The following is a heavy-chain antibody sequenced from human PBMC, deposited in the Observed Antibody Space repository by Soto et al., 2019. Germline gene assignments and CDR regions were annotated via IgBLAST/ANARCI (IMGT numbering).Heavy chain of an antibody. Sequence: GGSLRLSCAASGFTFSMYWMHWVRQAPGKGLEWVAVISYDGSNKYYADSVKGRFTISRDNSKNTLYLQMNSLRAEDTAVYYCARDRYYYDSSGFLFDYWGQGTLVTVSS. CDR2: ISYDGSNK. J-gene: IGHJ4*02. CDR1: GFTFSMYW. CDR3: ARDRYYYDSSGFLFDY. V-gene: IGHV3-30-3*01. D-gene: IGHD3-22*01.